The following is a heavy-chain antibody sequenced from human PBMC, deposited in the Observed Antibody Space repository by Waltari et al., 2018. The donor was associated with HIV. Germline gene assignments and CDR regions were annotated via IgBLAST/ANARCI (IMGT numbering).Heavy chain of an antibody. V-gene: IGHV3-53*02. CDR2: IYCGGST. CDR3: ARGPTPPGAYGMDV. J-gene: IGHJ6*02. Sequence: ELQLVENGGGLIQPGGSLRLPCAASGFTVSSKYMTWVRQAPGKGLGWVSFIYCGGSTYYADSVKGRFTISRDNSENTLYLQMNSLRAEDTAVYYCARGPTPPGAYGMDVWGQGTTVTVSS. CDR1: GFTVSSKY.